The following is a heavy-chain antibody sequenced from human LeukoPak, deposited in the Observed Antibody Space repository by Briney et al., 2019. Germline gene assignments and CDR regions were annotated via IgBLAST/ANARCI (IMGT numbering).Heavy chain of an antibody. D-gene: IGHD1-26*01. V-gene: IGHV3-48*01. CDR3: ARAVVGATEHFDY. Sequence: GGSLRLSCAASGFTFSSYSMNWVRQAPGKGLEWVSYISSSSSTIYYADSVKGRFTISRDNAKNSLYLQMNSLRAEDTAVYYCARAVVGATEHFDYWGQGTLVTVSS. CDR1: GFTFSSYS. CDR2: ISSSSSTI. J-gene: IGHJ4*02.